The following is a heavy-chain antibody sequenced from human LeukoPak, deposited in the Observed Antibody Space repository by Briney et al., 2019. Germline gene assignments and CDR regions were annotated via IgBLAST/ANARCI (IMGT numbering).Heavy chain of an antibody. Sequence: HPGGSLRLSCAASGFTFSDHYMDWVRQAPGKGLEWVGRTRNKANSYTTEYAASVKGRFTISRDDSKNSLYLQMNSLKTEDTAVYYCASYGDSSGFSCDFDYWGQGTLVTVSS. J-gene: IGHJ4*02. CDR1: GFTFSDHY. CDR2: TRNKANSYTT. V-gene: IGHV3-72*01. D-gene: IGHD3-22*01. CDR3: ASYGDSSGFSCDFDY.